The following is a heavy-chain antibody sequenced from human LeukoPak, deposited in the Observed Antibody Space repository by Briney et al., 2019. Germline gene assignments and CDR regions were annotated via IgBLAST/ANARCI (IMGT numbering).Heavy chain of an antibody. CDR1: GGSISGYY. J-gene: IGHJ5*02. CDR2: ISYSGST. V-gene: IGHV4-59*08. D-gene: IGHD6-13*01. CDR3: ARPHSSSPYNWFDP. Sequence: SETLSLTCTVSGGSISGYYWSWIRQPPGKGLEWVGYISYSGSTNYNPSLKSRVTISVDTSKNQFSLKLSSVTAADTAVYYCARPHSSSPYNWFDPWGQGTLVTVSS.